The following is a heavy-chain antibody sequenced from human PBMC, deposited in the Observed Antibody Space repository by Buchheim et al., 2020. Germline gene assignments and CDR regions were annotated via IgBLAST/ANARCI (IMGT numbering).Heavy chain of an antibody. CDR1: GFTFTDYY. CDR3: SRGTSAYYGGVSHY. CDR2: ISTTSIYT. D-gene: IGHD3-22*01. J-gene: IGHJ4*02. Sequence: QVQLVESGGGLVKPGGSLRLSCAASGFTFTDYYMSWVRQAPGKGLEWVSYISTTSIYTNYADSVKGRFTISRDNAKNSLYLQMNSLRAEDTAVYYCSRGTSAYYGGVSHYWGQGTL. V-gene: IGHV3-11*06.